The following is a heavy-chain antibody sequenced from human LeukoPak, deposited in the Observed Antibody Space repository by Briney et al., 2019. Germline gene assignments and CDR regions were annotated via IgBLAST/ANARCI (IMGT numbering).Heavy chain of an antibody. J-gene: IGHJ4*02. CDR3: ARDPALEYYYGSGSPLGFDY. V-gene: IGHV1-46*01. CDR2: SNPSGGST. CDR1: GYTFTSYY. Sequence: GASVKVSCKASGYTFTSYYTHWVRQAPGQGLEWMGISNPSGGSTSYAQKFQGRVTMTRDTSTSTVYMELSSLRSEDTAVYYCARDPALEYYYGSGSPLGFDYWGQGTLVTVSS. D-gene: IGHD3-10*01.